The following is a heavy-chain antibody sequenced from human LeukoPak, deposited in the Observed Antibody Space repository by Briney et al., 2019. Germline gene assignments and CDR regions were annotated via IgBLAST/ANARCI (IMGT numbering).Heavy chain of an antibody. J-gene: IGHJ4*02. CDR1: GGTFSSYT. CDR2: IIPILGIA. Sequence: SVKVSCKASGGTFSSYTISWVRQAPGQGLEWMGRIIPILGIANYAQKFQGRVTITADKSTNTAYMELSSLRSEDTAVYYCARGRPRYSYGSGSYYDYWGQGTLVTVSS. CDR3: ARGRPRYSYGSGSYYDY. D-gene: IGHD3-10*01. V-gene: IGHV1-69*02.